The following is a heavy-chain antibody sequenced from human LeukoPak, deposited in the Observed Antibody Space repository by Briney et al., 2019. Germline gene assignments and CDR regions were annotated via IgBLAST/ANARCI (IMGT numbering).Heavy chain of an antibody. J-gene: IGHJ4*02. CDR1: GGSISSYY. V-gene: IGHV4-4*07. Sequence: SETLSLTCTVSGGSISSYYWSWIRQPAGKGLEWIGRFYISGSTNYNPSLKSRVTMSVDTSKNQFSLRLNSVAAADTAVYYCARDFLLQSEGLFDYWGQGTLVTVSS. D-gene: IGHD4-11*01. CDR2: FYISGST. CDR3: ARDFLLQSEGLFDY.